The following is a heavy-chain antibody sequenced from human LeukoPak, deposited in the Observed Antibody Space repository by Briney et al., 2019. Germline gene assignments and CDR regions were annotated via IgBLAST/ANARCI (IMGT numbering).Heavy chain of an antibody. CDR3: ARDAPDPTYYYDSSGYYSGWYFDL. D-gene: IGHD3-22*01. J-gene: IGHJ2*01. V-gene: IGHV1-2*02. CDR2: INPNSGGT. Sequence: ASVKVSCKASGYTFTGYYMHWVRQAPGQGLEWMGWINPNSGGTNYAQKFQGRVTMTRDTSISTAYMELSRLRSDDTAVYYCARDAPDPTYYYDSSGYYSGWYFDLWGRGTLVTVSS. CDR1: GYTFTGYY.